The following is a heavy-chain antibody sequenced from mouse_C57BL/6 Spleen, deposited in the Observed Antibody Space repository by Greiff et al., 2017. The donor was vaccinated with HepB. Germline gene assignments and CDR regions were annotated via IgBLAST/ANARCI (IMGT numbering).Heavy chain of an antibody. CDR2: IYPGNSDT. CDR3: TIPQIYYDYDAAWFAY. J-gene: IGHJ3*01. CDR1: GYTFTSYW. D-gene: IGHD2-4*01. Sequence: EVKLQESGTVLARPGASVKMSCKTSGYTFTSYWMHWVKQRPGQGLEWIGAIYPGNSDTSYNQKFKGKAKLTAVTSASTAYMELSSLTNEDSAVYYCTIPQIYYDYDAAWFAYWGQGTLVTVSA. V-gene: IGHV1-5*01.